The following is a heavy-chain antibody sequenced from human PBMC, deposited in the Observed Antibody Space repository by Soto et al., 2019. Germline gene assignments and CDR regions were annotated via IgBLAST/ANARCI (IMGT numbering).Heavy chain of an antibody. J-gene: IGHJ3*02. CDR1: GGSISGSSYY. Sequence: QLQLQESGPGLVKPSETLSLTCTVSGGSISGSSYYWAWIRQPPGKVLEWIGNIFHSGGPHYNPPLKSRVTISVDTSKKQFSLKVNSVTAADTAVYYCARRLETVYGGGWFDIWGRGTMVTVSS. CDR3: ARRLETVYGGGWFDI. V-gene: IGHV4-39*01. CDR2: IFHSGGP. D-gene: IGHD3-10*01.